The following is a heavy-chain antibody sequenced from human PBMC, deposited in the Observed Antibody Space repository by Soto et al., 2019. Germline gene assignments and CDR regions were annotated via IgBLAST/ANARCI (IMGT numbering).Heavy chain of an antibody. D-gene: IGHD3-10*01. J-gene: IGHJ6*02. Sequence: LRLSCAAPGFTFSDYYMSWIRQAPGKGLEWVSYISSSGSTIYYADSVKGRFTISRDNAKNSLYLQMNSLRAEDTAVYYCAREPYGFDYYGMDVWGQGTTVTVSS. CDR3: AREPYGFDYYGMDV. CDR1: GFTFSDYY. CDR2: ISSSGSTI. V-gene: IGHV3-11*01.